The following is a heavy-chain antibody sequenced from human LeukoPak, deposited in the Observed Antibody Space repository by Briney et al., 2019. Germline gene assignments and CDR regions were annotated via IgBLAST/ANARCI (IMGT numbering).Heavy chain of an antibody. V-gene: IGHV4-4*07. CDR2: IYTSGST. D-gene: IGHD6-13*01. J-gene: IGHJ2*01. CDR3: ARGDSSSWDIVGRYFDL. Sequence: SETLSLTCTVSGGSISSYYWSWIRQPAGKGLEWIGRIYTSGSTNYNPSLKSRVTMSVDTSKNQFSLKLSSVTAADTAVYYCARGDSSSWDIVGRYFDLWGRGTLVTVSS. CDR1: GGSISSYY.